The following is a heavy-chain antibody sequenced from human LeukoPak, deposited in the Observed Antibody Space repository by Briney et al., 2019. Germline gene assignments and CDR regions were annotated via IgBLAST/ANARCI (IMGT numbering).Heavy chain of an antibody. V-gene: IGHV1-8*01. D-gene: IGHD6-19*01. Sequence: GASVKVSCKASGYTFTSYDINWVRQATGQGLEWMGWMNPNSGNTGYARKFQGRVTMTRNTSISTAYMELSSLRSEDTAVYYCARNRIAVAGTRWFDPWGQGTLVTVSS. CDR3: ARNRIAVAGTRWFDP. J-gene: IGHJ5*02. CDR2: MNPNSGNT. CDR1: GYTFTSYD.